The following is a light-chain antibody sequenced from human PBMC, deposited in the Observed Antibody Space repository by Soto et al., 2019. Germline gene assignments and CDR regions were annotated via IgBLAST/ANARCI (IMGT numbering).Light chain of an antibody. CDR1: QSVINN. CDR3: QQFHRWPVT. Sequence: EIVMTQPPATLSVSPGERVTLSCRASQSVINNLAWYQHKPGQSPRLLISYASTGATVNPARFTVSGYGTDFTLTINSLRSEDVAVYYCQQFHRWPVTFGGGAKVEI. V-gene: IGKV3-15*01. J-gene: IGKJ4*01. CDR2: YAS.